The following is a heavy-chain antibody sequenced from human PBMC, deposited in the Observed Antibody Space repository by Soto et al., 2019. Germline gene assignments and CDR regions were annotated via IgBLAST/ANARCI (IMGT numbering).Heavy chain of an antibody. Sequence: SETLSLTCTVSGGSISSYYWSWIRQPPGKGLEWIGYIYYSRSTNYNPSLKSRVTISVDTSKNQFSLKLSSVTAADTAVYYCARHDGSRSTDYWGQGTLVTVSS. CDR3: ARHDGSRSTDY. D-gene: IGHD3-10*01. J-gene: IGHJ4*02. CDR1: GGSISSYY. CDR2: IYYSRST. V-gene: IGHV4-59*01.